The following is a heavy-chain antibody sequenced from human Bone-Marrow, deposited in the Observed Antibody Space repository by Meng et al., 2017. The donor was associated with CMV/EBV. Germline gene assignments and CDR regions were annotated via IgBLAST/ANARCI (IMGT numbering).Heavy chain of an antibody. CDR3: AKAVPGFCTSSKCPTPDY. J-gene: IGHJ4*02. CDR2: ISYDGSNK. D-gene: IGHD2-2*01. CDR1: TVSSYG. Sequence: TVSSYGMHWVRQAPGKGLEWVAVISYDGSNKYLADSVKGRFTISRDNPKNTMFLQMDSLGADDTAMYYCAKAVPGFCTSSKCPTPDYWGQGTLVTVSS. V-gene: IGHV3-30*18.